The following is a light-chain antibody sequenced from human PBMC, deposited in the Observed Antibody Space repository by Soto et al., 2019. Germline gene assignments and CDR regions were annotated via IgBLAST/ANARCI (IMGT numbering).Light chain of an antibody. CDR2: GAS. V-gene: IGKV3-15*01. CDR1: QSVSSN. J-gene: IGKJ1*01. CDR3: QQYNNWPQT. Sequence: EIVMTKSPATLSVSQGKRATLSCRSSQSVSSNLAWYQQKPGQAPRLLIYGASTRATGIPARFSGSGSGTEFTLTISSLQSEDFAVYYCQQYNNWPQTFGQGTKVDIK.